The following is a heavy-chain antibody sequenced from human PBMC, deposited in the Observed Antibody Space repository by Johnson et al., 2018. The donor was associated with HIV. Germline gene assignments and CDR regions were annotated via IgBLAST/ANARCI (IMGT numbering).Heavy chain of an antibody. CDR2: ISSDGSNK. V-gene: IGHV3-30*14. Sequence: QVQLVESGGGVVQPGRSLRLSCAASGFTFSSYAMHWVRQAPGKGLEWVAVISSDGSNKYYADSVQGRFTISRDNSKNTLYLQMNSLRAEDTAVYYCARSREWGDAFDIWGQGTMVTVSS. D-gene: IGHD3-3*01. J-gene: IGHJ3*02. CDR3: ARSREWGDAFDI. CDR1: GFTFSSYA.